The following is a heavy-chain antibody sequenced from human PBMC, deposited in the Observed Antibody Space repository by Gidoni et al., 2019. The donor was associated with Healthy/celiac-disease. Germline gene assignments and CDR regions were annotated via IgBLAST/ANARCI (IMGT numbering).Heavy chain of an antibody. CDR2: IWYDGSNK. D-gene: IGHD3-10*01. Sequence: QVQLVESGGGVVQPGRSLRLSCAASGFTFSSYGRHWVRQAPGKGLEWVAVIWYDGSNKYYADSVKGRFTISRDNSKNTLYLQMNSLRAEDTAVYYCARDFRGYGMDVWGQGTTVTVSS. J-gene: IGHJ6*02. V-gene: IGHV3-33*01. CDR1: GFTFSSYG. CDR3: ARDFRGYGMDV.